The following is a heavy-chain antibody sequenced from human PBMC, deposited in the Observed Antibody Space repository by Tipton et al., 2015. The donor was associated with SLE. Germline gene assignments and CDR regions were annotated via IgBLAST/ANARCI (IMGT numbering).Heavy chain of an antibody. D-gene: IGHD1-1*01. CDR2: ISSTSTYI. CDR3: ATTGDDGCDI. Sequence: SLRLSCAASGFTFSDYYMTWIRQAPGKGLEWLSYISSTSTYIDYADSVKGRFTISRDNAKNSLYLQMKSLRAEDTGVYYCATTGDDGCDIWGQGTMVTVSS. J-gene: IGHJ3*02. V-gene: IGHV3-11*06. CDR1: GFTFSDYY.